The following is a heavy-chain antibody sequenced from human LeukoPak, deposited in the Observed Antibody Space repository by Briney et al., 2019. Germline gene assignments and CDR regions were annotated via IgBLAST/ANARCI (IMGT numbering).Heavy chain of an antibody. D-gene: IGHD2-21*02. CDR1: GYTFTGNH. CDR3: ARGGSTDSIHSCGGNCYFLDY. J-gene: IGHJ4*02. Sequence: ASLKVSCKASGYTFTGNHMHWVRQAPGQGLEWMGWINTNSGGTNYAQKFQGRVIMTRDTSISTAYMELSRLGSDDTAVYYCARGGSTDSIHSCGGNCYFLDYWGQGTLVTVSS. V-gene: IGHV1-2*02. CDR2: INTNSGGT.